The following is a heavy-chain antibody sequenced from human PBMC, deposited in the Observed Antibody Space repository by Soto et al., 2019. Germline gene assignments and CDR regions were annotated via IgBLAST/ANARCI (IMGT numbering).Heavy chain of an antibody. Sequence: QMQLQQWGAGLLKPSETLSLTCAVYVGSFSGYYWSWIRQPPGKGLEWIGEINRSGSTNYNPSLKNRVTISVDTSKNQFSLKLSSVTAADTAVYYCARGPIVGARGGFGFDPWGQGTLVTVSS. J-gene: IGHJ5*02. V-gene: IGHV4-34*02. CDR3: ARGPIVGARGGFGFDP. D-gene: IGHD1-26*01. CDR2: INRSGST. CDR1: VGSFSGYY.